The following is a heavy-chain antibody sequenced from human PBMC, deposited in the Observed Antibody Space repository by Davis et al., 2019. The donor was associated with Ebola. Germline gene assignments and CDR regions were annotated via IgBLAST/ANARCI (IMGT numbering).Heavy chain of an antibody. CDR2: IDPDGTGT. Sequence: PGGSLRLSCAASGFTFSSYPMSWVRQAPGKGLVWVARIDPDGTGTNYADSVKGRFTISRDNAKNTLSLQMNSLRVEDTAVYYCVRDSGYYSHDYWGHGTLVTVSS. CDR1: GFTFSSYP. CDR3: VRDSGYYSHDY. V-gene: IGHV3-74*01. D-gene: IGHD5-12*01. J-gene: IGHJ4*01.